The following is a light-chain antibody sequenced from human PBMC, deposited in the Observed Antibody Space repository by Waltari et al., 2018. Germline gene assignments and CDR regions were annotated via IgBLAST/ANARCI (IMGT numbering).Light chain of an antibody. V-gene: IGKV3-11*01. Sequence: EIVLTQSPATLSLSPGVRATLSCSASQSVSSYLAWYQQKPGQAPRLLIHDASMRATGIPARFSGSGSGTDFTLTISSLEPEDSAVYYCQQHSNWPPTFGQGTKLEIK. CDR1: QSVSSY. CDR3: QQHSNWPPT. J-gene: IGKJ2*01. CDR2: DAS.